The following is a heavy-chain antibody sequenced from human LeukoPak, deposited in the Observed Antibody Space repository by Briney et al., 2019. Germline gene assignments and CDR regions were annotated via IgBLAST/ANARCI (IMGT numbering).Heavy chain of an antibody. J-gene: IGHJ5*02. D-gene: IGHD1-1*01. V-gene: IGHV3-11*05. Sequence: AGGSLRLSCAASGFTFSDYYMSWIRQAPGKGLEWVSYISSSSSYTNYADSVEGRFTISRDNAKNSLYLQMNSLRAEDTAVYYCARGWGSLDWFDPWGQGTLVTVSS. CDR3: ARGWGSLDWFDP. CDR2: ISSSSSYT. CDR1: GFTFSDYY.